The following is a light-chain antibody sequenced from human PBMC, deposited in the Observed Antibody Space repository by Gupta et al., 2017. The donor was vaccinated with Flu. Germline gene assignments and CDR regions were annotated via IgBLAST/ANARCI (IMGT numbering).Light chain of an antibody. CDR2: DVS. Sequence: SALPQPASVSGSPGQSITISCTGTTSDVGGYNSVSWYQQRPGTAPKLMIYDVSNRPSGISNRFSGSKSGNTASLTISGLQAEDEADYYCSSYTSGSTLVVAFGGGTKLTVL. J-gene: IGLJ2*01. CDR1: TSDVGGYNS. CDR3: SSYTSGSTLVVA. V-gene: IGLV2-14*01.